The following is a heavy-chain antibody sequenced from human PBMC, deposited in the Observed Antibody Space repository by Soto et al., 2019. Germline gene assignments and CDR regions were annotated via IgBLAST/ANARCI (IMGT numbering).Heavy chain of an antibody. CDR2: IYYSGST. V-gene: IGHV4-59*01. J-gene: IGHJ4*02. D-gene: IGHD1-26*01. Sequence: REPPGKGLEWFGYIYYSGSTNYNPSLKSRVTISVDTSKNQFSLKLSSVAAADTAIYYCARARGTYFFDYWGPGTLVTVSS. CDR3: ARARGTYFFDY.